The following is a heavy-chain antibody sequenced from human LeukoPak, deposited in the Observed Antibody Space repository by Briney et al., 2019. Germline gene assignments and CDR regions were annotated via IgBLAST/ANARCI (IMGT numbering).Heavy chain of an antibody. J-gene: IGHJ4*02. Sequence: GGSLRLSCAASGFSFSSYSMNWVRQAPGKGLEWVSSISSSSSYIYYADSVKGRFTISRDNAKNSLYLQMNSLRAEDTAVYYCARDRRGYYDSSGYYYDYWGQGTLVTVSS. V-gene: IGHV3-21*01. CDR1: GFSFSSYS. CDR3: ARDRRGYYDSSGYYYDY. CDR2: ISSSSSYI. D-gene: IGHD3-22*01.